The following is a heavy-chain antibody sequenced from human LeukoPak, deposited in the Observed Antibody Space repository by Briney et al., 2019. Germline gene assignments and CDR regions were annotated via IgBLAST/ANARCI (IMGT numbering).Heavy chain of an antibody. CDR3: AIPRRPMGTLVYGGFEI. Sequence: GASVKVSCXASGGTFNNYAISWVRRAPGQGLEWMGGTIPMFGTAKYAQNFQDRVTVITDESTGTAYMELSSLRSEDTAVYYCAIPRRPMGTLVYGGFEIWGQGTMVTVSS. CDR1: GGTFNNYA. V-gene: IGHV1-69*05. J-gene: IGHJ3*02. D-gene: IGHD5-24*01. CDR2: TIPMFGTA.